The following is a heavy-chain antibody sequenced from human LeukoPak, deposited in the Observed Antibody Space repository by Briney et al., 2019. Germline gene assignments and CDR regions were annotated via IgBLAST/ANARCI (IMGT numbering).Heavy chain of an antibody. J-gene: IGHJ4*01. Sequence: GGSLRLSCAASGFTFSTYEMNWVRQAPGKGLEWVSYISSTGSNIYYADSVKGRFTISRDNAKNSLYLLMNSLRTEDTAVYYCATNSGSYGSGMYYFDYWGQGTLVTVSS. CDR1: GFTFSTYE. D-gene: IGHD1-26*01. CDR3: ATNSGSYGSGMYYFDY. V-gene: IGHV3-48*03. CDR2: ISSTGSNI.